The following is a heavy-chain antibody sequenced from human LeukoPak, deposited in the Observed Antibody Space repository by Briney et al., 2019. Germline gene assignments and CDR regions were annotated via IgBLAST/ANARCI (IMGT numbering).Heavy chain of an antibody. CDR1: GGTFSSYA. V-gene: IGHV1-69*05. J-gene: IGHJ4*02. CDR3: ARDLKGYDY. D-gene: IGHD3-22*01. Sequence: WASVKVSCKASGGTFSSYAISWVRQAPGQGLEWMGGIIPIFGTANYAQKFQGRVTITTDESTSTAYMELSSLRSEDTAVYYCARDLKGYDYWAGEPWSPSPQ. CDR2: IIPIFGTA.